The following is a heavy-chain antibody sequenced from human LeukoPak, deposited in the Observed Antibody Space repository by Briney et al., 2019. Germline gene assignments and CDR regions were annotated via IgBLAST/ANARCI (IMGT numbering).Heavy chain of an antibody. Sequence: PGRSLRLSCAASGFTFSNYGMHWVRQAPGKGLEWVAVIWYDGSNKYYADSVKGRFTISRDNSKNTLYLQMNSLRAEDTAVYYCAGNYGPYYFDYWGQGTLVTVPS. V-gene: IGHV3-33*01. CDR1: GFTFSNYG. CDR2: IWYDGSNK. J-gene: IGHJ4*02. CDR3: AGNYGPYYFDY. D-gene: IGHD3-10*01.